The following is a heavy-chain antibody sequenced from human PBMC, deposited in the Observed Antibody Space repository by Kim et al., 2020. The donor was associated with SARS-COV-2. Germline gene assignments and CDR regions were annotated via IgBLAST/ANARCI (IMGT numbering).Heavy chain of an antibody. CDR3: AALYYYGSGSYYSFDY. D-gene: IGHD3-10*01. CDR1: GYTLTELS. CDR2: FDPEDGET. Sequence: ASVKVSCKVSGYTLTELSMHWVRQAPGKGLEWMGGFDPEDGETIYAQKFQGRVTMTEDTSTDTAYMELSSLRSEDTAVYYCAALYYYGSGSYYSFDYWGQGTLVTVSS. J-gene: IGHJ4*02. V-gene: IGHV1-24*01.